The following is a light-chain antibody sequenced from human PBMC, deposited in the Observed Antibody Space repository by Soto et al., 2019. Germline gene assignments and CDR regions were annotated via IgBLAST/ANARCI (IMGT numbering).Light chain of an antibody. J-gene: IGLJ1*01. CDR1: NSDVGGYNF. Sequence: QSALTQPASVSGSPGQSITISCTGTNSDVGGYNFVSWYQQHPDKAPKVIIYEGSKRPSGVSNRFSGSKSGNTASLTISGLQAEDEADYYCCSYVGSSTYVFGTGTKLTVL. CDR3: CSYVGSSTYV. V-gene: IGLV2-23*01. CDR2: EGS.